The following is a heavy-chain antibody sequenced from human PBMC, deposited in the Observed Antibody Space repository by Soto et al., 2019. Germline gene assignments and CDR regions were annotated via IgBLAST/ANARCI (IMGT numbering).Heavy chain of an antibody. D-gene: IGHD1-7*01. CDR3: TRAGNYRFDY. V-gene: IGHV3-74*01. J-gene: IGHJ4*02. CDR1: GFTFSNSW. CDR2: INSDGTTI. Sequence: GGSLRLSCAASGFTFSNSWMHWVRQAPGKGPVWVSRINSDGTTINSAASVEGRFTISRDNAKNTLYLQMDSLRAEDTAVYYCTRAGNYRFDYWGQGTLVTVSS.